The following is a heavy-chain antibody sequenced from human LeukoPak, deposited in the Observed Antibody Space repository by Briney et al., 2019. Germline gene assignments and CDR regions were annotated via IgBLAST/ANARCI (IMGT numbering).Heavy chain of an antibody. V-gene: IGHV4-39*01. CDR1: GGSISISSYY. CDR3: ARQDILTGDGYFDY. J-gene: IGHJ4*02. D-gene: IGHD3-9*01. Sequence: SETLSLTRTVSGGSISISSYYWGWIRQPPGKGLEWIGSIYYSGSTYYNPSLKSRVTISVDTSKNQFSLKLSSVTAADTAVYYCARQDILTGDGYFDYWGQGTLVTVSS. CDR2: IYYSGST.